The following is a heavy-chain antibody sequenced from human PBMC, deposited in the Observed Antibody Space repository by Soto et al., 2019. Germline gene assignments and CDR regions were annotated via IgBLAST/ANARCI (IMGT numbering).Heavy chain of an antibody. CDR1: GGSISSHSHY. J-gene: IGHJ5*02. CDR2: IYHSGST. D-gene: IGHD6-19*01. Sequence: SETLSLTCSVSGGSISSHSHYWGWIRQPPGKGLEWIGEIYHSGSTNYNPSLKSRVTISVDKSKNQFSLKLSSVTAADTAVYYCARGGGYSSGWYLSENNWFDPWGQGTLVTVSS. CDR3: ARGGGYSSGWYLSENNWFDP. V-gene: IGHV4-39*07.